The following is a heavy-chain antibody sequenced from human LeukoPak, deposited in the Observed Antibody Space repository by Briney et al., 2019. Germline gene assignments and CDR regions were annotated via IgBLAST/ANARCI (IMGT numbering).Heavy chain of an antibody. Sequence: SETLSLTCAVYGGSFSGYYWSWIRQPPGKGLEWIGEINHSGSTNYNPSLKSRVTISVDTSKNQFSLKLSSVTAADTAVYYCARGPGTVVAARPNDYWGQGTLVTVSS. V-gene: IGHV4-34*01. J-gene: IGHJ4*02. CDR1: GGSFSGYY. D-gene: IGHD6-6*01. CDR3: ARGPGTVVAARPNDY. CDR2: INHSGST.